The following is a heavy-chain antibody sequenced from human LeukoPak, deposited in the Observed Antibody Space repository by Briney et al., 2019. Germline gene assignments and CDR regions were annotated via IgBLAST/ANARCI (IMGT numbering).Heavy chain of an antibody. CDR2: ISSSGSTI. CDR3: ARRITMVRGVRPIYWYFDL. CDR1: GLTLTSHP. J-gene: IGHJ2*01. D-gene: IGHD3-10*01. Sequence: GGSLRLSCAASGLTLTSHPMSWVRQAPGKGLEWVSYISSSGSTIYYADSVKGRFTISRDNAKNSLYLQMNSLRAEDTAVYYCARRITMVRGVRPIYWYFDLWGRGTLVTVSS. V-gene: IGHV3-48*04.